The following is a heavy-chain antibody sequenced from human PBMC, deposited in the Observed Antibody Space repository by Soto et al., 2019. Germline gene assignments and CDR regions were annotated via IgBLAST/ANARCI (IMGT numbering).Heavy chain of an antibody. D-gene: IGHD2-15*01. V-gene: IGHV2-5*02. J-gene: IGHJ4*02. Sequence: QITLKESGPTLVKPTQTLTLTCTFSGFSLSTSGVGVGWIRQPPGKALEWLALIYWDDDKRYSPSLKSRLTITKDTSKNQVVLTMTNMDPVDTATYYCAHINRYCNGGRCSPYFFDFWGQGTLVTVSS. CDR2: IYWDDDK. CDR3: AHINRYCNGGRCSPYFFDF. CDR1: GFSLSTSGVG.